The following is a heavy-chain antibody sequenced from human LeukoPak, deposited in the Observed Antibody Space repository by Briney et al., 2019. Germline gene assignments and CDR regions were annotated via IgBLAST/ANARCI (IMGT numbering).Heavy chain of an antibody. J-gene: IGHJ3*02. CDR3: ARHANYDFWSTFDI. V-gene: IGHV1-69*13. CDR2: IIPIFGTA. Sequence: SVTVSCKASGGTFSSYAISWVRQAPGQGLEWMGGIIPIFGTANYAQKFQGRVTITADESTSTAYMELSSLRSEDTAVYYCARHANYDFWSTFDIWGQGTMVTVSS. CDR1: GGTFSSYA. D-gene: IGHD3-3*01.